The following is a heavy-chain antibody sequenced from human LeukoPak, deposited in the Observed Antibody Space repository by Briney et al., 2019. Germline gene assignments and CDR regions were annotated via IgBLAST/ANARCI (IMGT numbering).Heavy chain of an antibody. J-gene: IGHJ4*02. CDR3: ARSRVVATTSPFDY. Sequence: GGSLRLSCAASGFTFSSYAMSWVRQAPGKGLEWVSVIYSGGNTYYADSVKGRFIISRDNSKSTLYLQMNSLRAEDTAVYYCARSRVVATTSPFDYWGQGTLVTVSS. CDR2: IYSGGNT. CDR1: GFTFSSYA. V-gene: IGHV3-23*03. D-gene: IGHD2-15*01.